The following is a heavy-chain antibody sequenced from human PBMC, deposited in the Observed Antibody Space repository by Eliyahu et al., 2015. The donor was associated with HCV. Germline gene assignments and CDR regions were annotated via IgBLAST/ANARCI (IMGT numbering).Heavy chain of an antibody. Sequence: EVQLVESGGGLVQPGGSLRLSXAASGFAFSGHWMHWVRQVPGKGLVWVSRIKSDGSSTAYADSVKGRFTISRDNAKNTLYLQMTSLRAEDTAVYYCARDPRALSGADLFDYWGQGTLVTVSS. CDR2: IKSDGSST. J-gene: IGHJ4*02. CDR1: GFAFSGHW. V-gene: IGHV3-74*01. CDR3: ARDPRALSGADLFDY. D-gene: IGHD2-21*01.